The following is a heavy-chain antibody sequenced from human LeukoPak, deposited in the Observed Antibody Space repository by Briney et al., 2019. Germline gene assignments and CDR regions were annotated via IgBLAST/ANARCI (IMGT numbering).Heavy chain of an antibody. CDR1: GGSIRTSSYY. Sequence: SETLSLTCVVSGGSIRTSSYYWAWIRQPPGKGLEWIVSMYYSGSIYYNSSLKSRITVSADTSKNQLSLKLSSVTAADTAVYYCARDDYNLGFVYWGQGTLVTVSS. J-gene: IGHJ4*02. D-gene: IGHD4-11*01. CDR2: MYYSGSI. V-gene: IGHV4-39*02. CDR3: ARDDYNLGFVY.